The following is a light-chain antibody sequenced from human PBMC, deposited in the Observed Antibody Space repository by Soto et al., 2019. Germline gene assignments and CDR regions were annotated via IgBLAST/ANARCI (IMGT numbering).Light chain of an antibody. Sequence: QSALTQPASVSGSPGQSITISCTGACSVVGGYNYVSWYQHHPGKAPKLMISDVSNRPSGVSNRFSGSKSGNTASLTISGLQAEDEADYYCTSFTSTSTPRVFGGGTKLTVL. V-gene: IGLV2-14*03. CDR1: CSVVGGYNY. J-gene: IGLJ2*01. CDR2: DVS. CDR3: TSFTSTSTPRV.